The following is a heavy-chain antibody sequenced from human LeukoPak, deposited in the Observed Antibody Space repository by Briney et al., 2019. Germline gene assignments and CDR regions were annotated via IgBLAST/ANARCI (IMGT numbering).Heavy chain of an antibody. CDR1: GFTFGDYV. CDR3: SRGYYYGSGTPVWFDP. J-gene: IGHJ5*02. D-gene: IGHD3-10*01. CDR2: IRSKADGGTT. Sequence: PGGSLRLSCTASGFTFGDYVMSWVRQAPGKGLDWVGFIRSKADGGTTEYAASVKGRFTISRDDSKSIAYLQMNILKTEDTAVYYCSRGYYYGSGTPVWFDPWGQGTLVTVSS. V-gene: IGHV3-49*04.